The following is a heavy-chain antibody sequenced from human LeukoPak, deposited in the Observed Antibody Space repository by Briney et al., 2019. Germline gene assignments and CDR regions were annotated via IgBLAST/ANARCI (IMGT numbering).Heavy chain of an antibody. V-gene: IGHV1-18*01. Sequence: GASVEVSCKASGYTFTSYGISWVRQAPGQGLEWMGWISAYNGNTNYAQKLQGRVTMTTDTSTSTAYMELRSLRSDDTAVYYCAREGALELRYWFDPWGQGTLVTVPS. CDR1: GYTFTSYG. J-gene: IGHJ5*02. D-gene: IGHD1-7*01. CDR3: AREGALELRYWFDP. CDR2: ISAYNGNT.